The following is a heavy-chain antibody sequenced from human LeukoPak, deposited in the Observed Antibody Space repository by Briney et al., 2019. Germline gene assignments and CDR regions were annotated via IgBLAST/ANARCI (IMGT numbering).Heavy chain of an antibody. Sequence: SETLSLTCSVSGASITTYYWTWIRQPAGKGLEWIGHMYTSGSTNYHPSLKSRVTMSVDTSKNQFSLKMHSVTAADTAVYYCAREGDFWSSGTWFDHWGQGTLVTVSS. CDR1: GASITTYY. D-gene: IGHD3-10*01. CDR2: MYTSGST. CDR3: AREGDFWSSGTWFDH. V-gene: IGHV4-4*07. J-gene: IGHJ5*02.